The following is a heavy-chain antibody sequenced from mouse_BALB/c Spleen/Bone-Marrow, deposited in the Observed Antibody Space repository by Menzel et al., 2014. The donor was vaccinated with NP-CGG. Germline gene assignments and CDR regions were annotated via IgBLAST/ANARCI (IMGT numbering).Heavy chain of an antibody. V-gene: IGHV5-12-1*01. CDR3: ARPLYYYGSSPFYAMDY. D-gene: IGHD1-1*01. CDR1: GFAFSSYD. J-gene: IGHJ4*01. CDR2: ISSGGGST. Sequence: EVMLVESGGGLVKPGGSLKLSRAASGFAFSSYDMSWVRQTPEKRLEWVAYISSGGGSTYYPDTVKGRFTISRDNAKNTLYLQMSSLKSEDTAMYYCARPLYYYGSSPFYAMDYWGQGTSVTVSS.